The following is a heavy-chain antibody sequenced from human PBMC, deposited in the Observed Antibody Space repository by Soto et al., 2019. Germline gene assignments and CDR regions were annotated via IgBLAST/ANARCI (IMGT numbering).Heavy chain of an antibody. V-gene: IGHV1-69*06. Sequence: SVKVSCKASGGTFSSYAISWVRQAPGQGLEWMGGIIPIFGTANYAQKFQGRVTITADKSTSTAYMELSSLRSEDTAVYYCARVIPLSVYDSSGLFDYWGQGTLVTVSS. J-gene: IGHJ4*02. CDR3: ARVIPLSVYDSSGLFDY. D-gene: IGHD3-22*01. CDR2: IIPIFGTA. CDR1: GGTFSSYA.